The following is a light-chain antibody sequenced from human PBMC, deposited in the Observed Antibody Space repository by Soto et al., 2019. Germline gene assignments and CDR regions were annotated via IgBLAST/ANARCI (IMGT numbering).Light chain of an antibody. CDR2: DVS. J-gene: IGLJ2*01. Sequence: QPASVSGSPGQSITISCTGTRSDVGGYNYVSWYKQNPGKAPKLVIYDVSHRPSGVSNRFFGSKSGNTASLTISGLQAEDEADYYCFSYSTSRARIFGGGTKLTVL. CDR3: FSYSTSRARI. CDR1: RSDVGGYNY. V-gene: IGLV2-14*01.